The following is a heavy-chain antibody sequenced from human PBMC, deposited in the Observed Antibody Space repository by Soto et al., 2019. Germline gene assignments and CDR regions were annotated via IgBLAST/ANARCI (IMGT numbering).Heavy chain of an antibody. CDR3: AKDAAAAGTFDY. CDR2: ISSNGGNK. V-gene: IGHV3-30*18. J-gene: IGHJ4*02. D-gene: IGHD6-13*01. Sequence: QVQLVESGGGVVQPGRSLRLACAPSGFTFSSYAMQWVRQAPGKGLEWMGVISSNGGNKYYSDSVKGRFTISRDKSKNMLYLQMNSLRAEDTAVYYCAKDAAAAGTFDYWGQGTLVTVSS. CDR1: GFTFSSYA.